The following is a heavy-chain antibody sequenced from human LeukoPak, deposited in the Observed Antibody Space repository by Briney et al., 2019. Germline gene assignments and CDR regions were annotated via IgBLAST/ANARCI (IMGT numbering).Heavy chain of an antibody. CDR1: GFTLSSYA. V-gene: IGHV3-23*01. D-gene: IGHD3-22*01. Sequence: GGSLRLSCAASGFTLSSYAMSWVRQAPGKGLEWVSAISGSGGSTYYADSVKGRFTISRDNSKNTLYLQMNSLRAEDTAVYYCAKPQYYYDSSGYPVGVDFDYWGQGTLVTVSS. CDR2: ISGSGGST. CDR3: AKPQYYYDSSGYPVGVDFDY. J-gene: IGHJ4*02.